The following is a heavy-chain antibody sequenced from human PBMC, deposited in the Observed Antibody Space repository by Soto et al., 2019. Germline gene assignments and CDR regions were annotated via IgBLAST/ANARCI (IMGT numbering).Heavy chain of an antibody. Sequence: QVQLQESGPGLVKPSETLSLTCTVSGGSVSSGSYYWSWIRQPPGKGLEWIGYIYYSESTNYNPSLKSRLTISVDTSKNQLSLKLSPETAADTAVYYCARALGGSYYPGHFDYWGQGTLVTVSS. V-gene: IGHV4-61*01. CDR3: ARALGGSYYPGHFDY. CDR2: IYYSEST. D-gene: IGHD1-26*01. CDR1: GGSVSSGSYY. J-gene: IGHJ4*02.